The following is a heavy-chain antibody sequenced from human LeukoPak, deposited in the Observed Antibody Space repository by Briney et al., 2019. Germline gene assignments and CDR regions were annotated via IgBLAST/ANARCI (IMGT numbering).Heavy chain of an antibody. CDR3: ARDYIAAAALTNPLYYYYGMDV. Sequence: SCKASGYTFTGYYMHWVRQAPGKGLEWVAVVSYDGSNKYYADPVKGRFTISRDNSKNTLYLQMNSLRAEDTAVYYCARDYIAAAALTNPLYYYYGMDVWGQGTTVTVSS. CDR2: VSYDGSNK. D-gene: IGHD6-13*01. J-gene: IGHJ6*02. CDR1: GYTFTGYY. V-gene: IGHV3-30*04.